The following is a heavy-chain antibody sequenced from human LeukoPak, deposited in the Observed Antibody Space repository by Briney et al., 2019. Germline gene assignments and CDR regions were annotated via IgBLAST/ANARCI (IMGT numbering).Heavy chain of an antibody. Sequence: PSETLSLTCTVSGDSINSLDLWSWVRQPPGKGLEWIGEMYLSGTTHSNPSVKSRVTVSIDKSKNQFFLNLSSVTAADTAVYYCAGLVGRYSSGLYYYYFDYWGQGTLVTVSS. CDR1: GDSINSLDL. D-gene: IGHD3-22*01. V-gene: IGHV4-4*02. CDR3: AGLVGRYSSGLYYYYFDY. CDR2: MYLSGTT. J-gene: IGHJ4*02.